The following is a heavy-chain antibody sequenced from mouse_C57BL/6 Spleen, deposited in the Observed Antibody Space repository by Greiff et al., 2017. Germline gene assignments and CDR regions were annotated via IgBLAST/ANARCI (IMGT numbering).Heavy chain of an antibody. Sequence: DVQLQESGPGMVKPSQSLSLTCTVTGYSITSGYDWHWIRHFPGNKLEWMGYISYSGSTNYNPSLKSRISITHDTSKNHFFLKLNSVTTEDTATYYCARDRGYYAMDYWGQGTSVTVSS. CDR1: GYSITSGYD. J-gene: IGHJ4*01. V-gene: IGHV3-1*01. CDR3: ARDRGYYAMDY. CDR2: ISYSGST.